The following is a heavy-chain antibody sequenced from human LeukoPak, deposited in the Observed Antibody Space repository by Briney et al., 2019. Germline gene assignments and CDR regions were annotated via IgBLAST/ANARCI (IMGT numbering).Heavy chain of an antibody. J-gene: IGHJ4*02. D-gene: IGHD3-16*01. CDR3: ARDGKLGGFLGLVFDY. CDR2: ISSSSSYI. Sequence: GGSLRLFCAASGFTFSSYSMNWVRRAPGKGLGWVSSISSSSSYIYYADSVKGRFTISRDNAKDSLYLQMNSLRAEDTAVYYCARDGKLGGFLGLVFDYWGQGTLVTVSS. V-gene: IGHV3-21*01. CDR1: GFTFSSYS.